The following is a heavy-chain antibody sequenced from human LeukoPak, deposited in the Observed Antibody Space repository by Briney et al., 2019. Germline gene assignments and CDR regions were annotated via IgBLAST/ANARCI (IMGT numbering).Heavy chain of an antibody. CDR3: ARDPRIQLWSDAFDI. Sequence: PSETLSLTCTVSGGSISSYYWSWIRQPPGKGLEWIGYIYYSGSTNYNPSLKSRVTISVDTSKNQFSLKLSSVTAADTAVYYCARDPRIQLWSDAFDIGGQGTMVTVSS. CDR1: GGSISSYY. CDR2: IYYSGST. J-gene: IGHJ3*02. D-gene: IGHD5-18*01. V-gene: IGHV4-59*01.